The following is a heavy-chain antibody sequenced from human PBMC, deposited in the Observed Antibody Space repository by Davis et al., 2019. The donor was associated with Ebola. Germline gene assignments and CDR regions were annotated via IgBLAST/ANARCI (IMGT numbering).Heavy chain of an antibody. CDR3: AKEEFGMDV. CDR1: GFTFSSYS. Sequence: GESLKISCAASGFTFSSYSMNWVRQAPGKGLEWVSYISSSSSTIYYADSVKGRFTISRDNAKNSLYLQMNSLRAEDTAVYYCAKEEFGMDVWGKGTTVTVSS. J-gene: IGHJ6*04. CDR2: ISSSSSTI. D-gene: IGHD3-10*01. V-gene: IGHV3-48*04.